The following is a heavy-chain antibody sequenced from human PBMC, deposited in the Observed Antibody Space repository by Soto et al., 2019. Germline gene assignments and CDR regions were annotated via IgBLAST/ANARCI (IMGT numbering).Heavy chain of an antibody. CDR2: VYYSGST. J-gene: IGHJ4*02. CDR3: AREPLT. V-gene: IGHV4-31*03. CDR1: GGSISSGVYY. Sequence: QVQLQESGPGLVKPSQTLSLTCTVSGGSISSGVYYWNWIRQHPGKGLEWIGYVYYSGSTYYNTSLKSRVTISVDTSKNQFSLKLSSVTAADTAVYYCAREPLTWGQGTLVTVSS.